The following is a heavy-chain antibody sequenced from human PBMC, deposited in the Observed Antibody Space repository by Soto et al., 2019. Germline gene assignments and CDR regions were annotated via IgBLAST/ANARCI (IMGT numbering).Heavy chain of an antibody. CDR3: ARAPSPRLPRRGWFDP. J-gene: IGHJ5*02. D-gene: IGHD4-17*01. Sequence: QVQLVQSGAEVKKPGASVRVSCKASGYTFTSYDINWVRQATGQGLEWMGWMNPKSGNTGYAQKFQGRVTMTRNTSISTAYTELSSLRSEDTAAYYCARAPSPRLPRRGWFDPWGQGTLVTVSS. CDR2: MNPKSGNT. CDR1: GYTFTSYD. V-gene: IGHV1-8*01.